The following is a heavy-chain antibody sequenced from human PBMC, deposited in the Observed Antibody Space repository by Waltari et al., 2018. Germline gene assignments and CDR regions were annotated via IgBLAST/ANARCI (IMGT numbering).Heavy chain of an antibody. V-gene: IGHV7-4-1*02. D-gene: IGHD5-18*01. J-gene: IGHJ4*02. CDR1: EYIFTNYA. CDR2: ISTNTGTP. CDR3: ARGIQLWGRGSWYFDD. Sequence: QVQLVQSGSELKKPGASVKVSYKASEYIFTNYAMHWVRQATGQGLEWMGCISTNTGTPTFAQGFTGRFVFSLDTSVSTAYLQISSLKAEDTAVYYCARGIQLWGRGSWYFDDWGQGTLVTVSS.